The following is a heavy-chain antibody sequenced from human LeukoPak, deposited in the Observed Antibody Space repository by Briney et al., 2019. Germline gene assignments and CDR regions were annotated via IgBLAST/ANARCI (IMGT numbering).Heavy chain of an antibody. Sequence: PGGSLRLSCAASGFTFSSYGMHWVRQAPGKGLEWVAVISYDGSNKYYADSVKGRFTISRDNSKNTLYLQMNSLRAEDTAVYYCARDGDGDYGPPRDYYYGMDVWGQGTTVTVSS. V-gene: IGHV3-30*03. CDR2: ISYDGSNK. CDR3: ARDGDGDYGPPRDYYYGMDV. J-gene: IGHJ6*02. CDR1: GFTFSSYG. D-gene: IGHD4-17*01.